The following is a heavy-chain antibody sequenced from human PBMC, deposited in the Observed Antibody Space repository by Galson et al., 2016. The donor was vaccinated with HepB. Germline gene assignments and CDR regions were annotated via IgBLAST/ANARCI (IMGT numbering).Heavy chain of an antibody. CDR3: ARGPVPSSVKRAYWFDP. CDR2: IGTGGET. CDR1: GFTFSRYD. J-gene: IGHJ5*02. Sequence: SLRLSCAASGFTFSRYDMHWVRQGTGKGLEWVAGIGTGGETYYPGSVKGRFTISRENVKNSLYLQMNSLRAEDTAVYYCARGPVPSSVKRAYWFDPWGQGTLVTVSS. D-gene: IGHD4-17*01. V-gene: IGHV3-13*01.